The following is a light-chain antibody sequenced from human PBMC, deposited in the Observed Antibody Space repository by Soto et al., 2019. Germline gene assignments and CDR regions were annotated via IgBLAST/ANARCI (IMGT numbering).Light chain of an antibody. J-gene: IGLJ3*02. CDR2: EVS. CDR3: CSYAGGNNRV. V-gene: IGLV2-8*01. CDR1: SSDVGGYNY. Sequence: QSALTQPPSASGSPGQSVTISCIGTSSDVGGYNYVSWYQQHPGKAPKLMINEVSKRPSGVPDRFSGSKSGNTASLTVSGLQAEDEADYYCCSYAGGNNRVFGGGTKLTVL.